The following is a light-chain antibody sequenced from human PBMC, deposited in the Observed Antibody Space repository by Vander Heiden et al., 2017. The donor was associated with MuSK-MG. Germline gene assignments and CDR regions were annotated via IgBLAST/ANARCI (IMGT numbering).Light chain of an antibody. CDR1: TGAVTSGYY. CDR3: LVYYGGAWV. Sequence: QTVVTQAPSLTVSPGGTVTLTCASNTGAVTSGYYPNWFQQKPGQAPRALIYSTSNKQSWTPARFSGSLLGGKAALTLSGVQPEDEADYYCLVYYGGAWVFGGGTKLTVL. CDR2: STS. J-gene: IGLJ3*02. V-gene: IGLV7-43*01.